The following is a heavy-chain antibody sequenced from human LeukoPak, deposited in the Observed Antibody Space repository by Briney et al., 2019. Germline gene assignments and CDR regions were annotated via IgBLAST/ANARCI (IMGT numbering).Heavy chain of an antibody. CDR1: GSGFTFGNFA. CDR2: ISGSGYYT. Sequence: GGSLRLSCEVSGSGFTFGNFAMSWVRQAPGKGLEWVSGISGSGYYTYYADSVKGRFTISRDNSKNTVYIQINSLRAEDTAVHYCAKDGSWGDYQFYFYMDVWGKGTTVAVSS. D-gene: IGHD2-2*01. V-gene: IGHV3-23*01. CDR3: AKDGSWGDYQFYFYMDV. J-gene: IGHJ6*03.